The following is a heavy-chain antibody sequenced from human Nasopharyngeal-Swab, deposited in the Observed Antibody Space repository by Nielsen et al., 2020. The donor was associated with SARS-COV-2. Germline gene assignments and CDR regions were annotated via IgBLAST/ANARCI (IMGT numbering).Heavy chain of an antibody. V-gene: IGHV3-21*01. J-gene: IGHJ4*01. D-gene: IGHD3-3*01. CDR2: ISTTNGSM. Sequence: ESLKISCAASGFTFSSYNMNWVRQAPGKGLEWVSSISTTNGSMDYADSVKGRFTISRDNAKNSLFLQMNNLRVEDTAVYYCARGSVYHTLLYWGHGSLVIVS. CDR3: ARGSVYHTLLY. CDR1: GFTFSSYN.